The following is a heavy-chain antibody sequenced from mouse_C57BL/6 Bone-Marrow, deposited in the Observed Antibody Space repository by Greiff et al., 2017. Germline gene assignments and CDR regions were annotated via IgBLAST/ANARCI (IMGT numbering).Heavy chain of an antibody. CDR3: ARSYYYGNYGFAY. V-gene: IGHV1-4*01. CDR2: INPSSGYT. J-gene: IGHJ3*01. D-gene: IGHD2-1*01. CDR1: GYTFTSYT. Sequence: VQLKESGAELARPGASVKMSCKASGYTFTSYTMHWVKQRPGQGLEWIGYINPSSGYTKYNQKFKDKATLTADKSSSTAYMQLSSLTSEDSAVYYCARSYYYGNYGFAYWGQGTLVTVSA.